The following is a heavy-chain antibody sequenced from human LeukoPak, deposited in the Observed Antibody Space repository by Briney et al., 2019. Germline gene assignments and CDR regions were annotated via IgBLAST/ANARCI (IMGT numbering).Heavy chain of an antibody. CDR1: GFTFTDYY. CDR3: ARGAGPLFDP. V-gene: IGHV3-11*01. CDR2: IGDSGSPI. Sequence: PGGSLRLSCAASGFTFTDYYMSWIRQAPGKGLEWISYIGDSGSPIYYANSVKGRFTISRDTAKNSLYLQMNNLRAEDTAMYYCARGAGPLFDPWGQGTLVTVSS. J-gene: IGHJ5*02.